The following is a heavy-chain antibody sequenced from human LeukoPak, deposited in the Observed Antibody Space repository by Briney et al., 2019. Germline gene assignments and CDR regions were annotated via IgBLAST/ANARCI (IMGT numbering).Heavy chain of an antibody. CDR3: AREGDCSSTSCPKNFDY. D-gene: IGHD2-2*01. J-gene: IGHJ4*02. CDR2: INPNSGGT. CDR1: GYTFTGYY. V-gene: IGHV1-2*02. Sequence: VASVRVSCKASGYTFTGYYMHWVRQAPGXXXEWMGWINPNSGGTNYAQKFRGRVTMTRDTSISTAYMELSRLRSDDTAVYYCAREGDCSSTSCPKNFDYWGQGTLVTVSS.